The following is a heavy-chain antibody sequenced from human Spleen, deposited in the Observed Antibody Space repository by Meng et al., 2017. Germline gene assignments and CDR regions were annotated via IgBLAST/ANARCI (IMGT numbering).Heavy chain of an antibody. CDR1: GFTFSNYA. V-gene: IGHV3-23*01. J-gene: IGHJ4*02. CDR3: AKDYDVAVAGIDY. CDR2: IVGSGSGA. Sequence: GESLKISCAASGFTFSNYAMAWVRQAPGKGLEWVSAIVGSGSGAYYADSVMGRFTISRDNSRNTLFLQMDSLRDEDTAIYYCAKDYDVAVAGIDYWGQGTLVTVSS. D-gene: IGHD6-19*01.